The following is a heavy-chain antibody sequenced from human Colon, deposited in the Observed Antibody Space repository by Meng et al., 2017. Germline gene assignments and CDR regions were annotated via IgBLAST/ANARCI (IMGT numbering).Heavy chain of an antibody. CDR3: ARVRLDY. Sequence: VQLPAAQPGLGGLAETLSLTCTVSGGSVSSGSYDWGWIRQPPGKGLEWIGYIYYTGSTNYNPSHESRVTISVDTSKNQFSLKLSSVTAADTAVYYCARVRLDYWGQGTLVTVSS. V-gene: IGHV4-61*01. J-gene: IGHJ4*02. CDR2: IYYTGST. CDR1: GGSVSSGSYD.